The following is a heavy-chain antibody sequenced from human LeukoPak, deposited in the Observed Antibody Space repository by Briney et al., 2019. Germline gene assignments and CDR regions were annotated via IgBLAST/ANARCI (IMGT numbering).Heavy chain of an antibody. Sequence: PGGSLRLSCAACGFNFSNYAKHWGGQGAGKGEEYVAGINSNGGSTFYADSVKGRFTMSGDNSKNTLYLQMSSLRAEDTAVYYCVKGTSTKYYYYGMDVWGQGTTVTVSS. CDR1: GFNFSNYA. CDR2: INSNGGST. CDR3: VKGTSTKYYYYGMDV. V-gene: IGHV3-64D*06. J-gene: IGHJ6*02. D-gene: IGHD2-2*01.